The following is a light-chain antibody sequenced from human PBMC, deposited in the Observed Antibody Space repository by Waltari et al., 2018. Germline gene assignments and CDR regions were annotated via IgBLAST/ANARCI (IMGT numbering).Light chain of an antibody. CDR3: QQYDISPLT. J-gene: IGKJ4*01. CDR1: QTVRTTY. CDR2: GAS. V-gene: IGKV3-20*01. Sequence: EIVLTQSPGTLSLSPGERATLSCRARQTVRTTYLAWYQQKPGQAPTLLIYGASSRATGIPDRFSGSGSGTDFCLTISSLEPEDFAVYYCQQYDISPLTFGGGTKVEIK.